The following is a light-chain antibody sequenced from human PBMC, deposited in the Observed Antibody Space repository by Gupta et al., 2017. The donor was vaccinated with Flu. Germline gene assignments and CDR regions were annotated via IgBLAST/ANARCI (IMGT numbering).Light chain of an antibody. J-gene: IGLJ1*01. CDR1: SSDVGTYNR. V-gene: IGLV2-18*02. CDR2: EVS. CDR3: SSYTSSSTYV. Sequence: QSALTQPPSVSGSPGQSVPISCTGTSSDVGTYNRVSWYQQPPGTAPKLMIYEVSNRPSGVPDRFSGSKSGNTASLTISGLQGEDEADYYCSSYTSSSTYVFGTGTKVTVL.